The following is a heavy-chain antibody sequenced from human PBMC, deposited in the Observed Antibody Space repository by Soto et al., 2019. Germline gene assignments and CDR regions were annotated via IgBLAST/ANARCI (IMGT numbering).Heavy chain of an antibody. J-gene: IGHJ2*01. D-gene: IGHD3-16*02. V-gene: IGHV3-23*01. CDR2: ISGSGGSA. CDR1: GFTFSSYA. CDR3: AKDGSVDDDDIWGSYRRSDGYCDL. Sequence: EVQLLESGGGLVQPGGSLRLSCAASGFTFSSYAMSWVRQAPGKGLEWVSAISGSGGSAYYADSVKGRFTISRDNSKNTLNLQTNSLRARDTGVYYCAKDGSVDDDDIWGSYRRSDGYCDLWGRGTLVTVSS.